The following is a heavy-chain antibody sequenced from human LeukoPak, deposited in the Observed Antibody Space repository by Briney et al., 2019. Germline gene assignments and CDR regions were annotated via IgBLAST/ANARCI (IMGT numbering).Heavy chain of an antibody. J-gene: IGHJ4*02. CDR2: ISYDGSNK. Sequence: PGRSLRLSCAASGFTFSSYAMRWVRQAPGKGLEWVAVISYDGSNKYYADSVKGRFTISRDNSKNTLYLQMNSLRAEDTAVYYCAGSPKREVRGVISDYWGQGTLVTVSS. CDR1: GFTFSSYA. CDR3: AGSPKREVRGVISDY. D-gene: IGHD3-10*01. V-gene: IGHV3-30*01.